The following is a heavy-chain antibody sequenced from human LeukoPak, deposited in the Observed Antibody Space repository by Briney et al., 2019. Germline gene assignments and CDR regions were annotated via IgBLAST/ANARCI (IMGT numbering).Heavy chain of an antibody. CDR2: IKQDGSEK. CDR3: ASSGSHIFGYYYYYMDV. Sequence: PGGPLRLSCAASGFTFSSYWMSWVRQAPGKGLEWAANIKQDGSEKYYVDSVKGRFTISRDNAKNSLYLQMNSLRAEDTAVYYCASSGSHIFGYYYYYMDVWGKGTTVTVSS. D-gene: IGHD3-10*01. CDR1: GFTFSSYW. V-gene: IGHV3-7*01. J-gene: IGHJ6*03.